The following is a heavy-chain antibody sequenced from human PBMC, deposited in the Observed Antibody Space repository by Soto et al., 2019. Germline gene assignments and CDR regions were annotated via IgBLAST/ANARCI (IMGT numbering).Heavy chain of an antibody. CDR1: GYTFTNYY. J-gene: IGHJ4*03. D-gene: IGHD3-10*01. CDR2: INPTGGRA. CDR3: SRLTTMVREINDDTFDF. Sequence: ASVKVSCKASGYTFTNYYIHWVRQAPGQGLEWMGVINPTGGRASYAPKFQGRVTLTRDTSTSTAYMELSSLRSDDTAVYFCSRLTTMVREINDDTFDFWGQRTLVTVSS. V-gene: IGHV1-46*03.